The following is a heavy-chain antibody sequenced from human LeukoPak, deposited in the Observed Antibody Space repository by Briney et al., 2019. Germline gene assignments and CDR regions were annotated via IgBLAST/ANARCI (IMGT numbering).Heavy chain of an antibody. CDR1: GFTFGDYA. Sequence: GGSLRLSCTASGFTFGDYAMSWFRQAPGKGLEWVGFIRSKAYGGTTEYAASVKGRFTISRDDSKSIAYLQMNSLKTEDTAVYYCTRDKAGGHYYYGMDVWGQGTTVTVSS. J-gene: IGHJ6*02. CDR2: IRSKAYGGTT. D-gene: IGHD1-14*01. CDR3: TRDKAGGHYYYGMDV. V-gene: IGHV3-49*03.